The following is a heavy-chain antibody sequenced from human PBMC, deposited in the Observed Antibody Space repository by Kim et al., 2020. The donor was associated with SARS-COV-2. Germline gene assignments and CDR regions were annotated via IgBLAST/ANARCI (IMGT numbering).Heavy chain of an antibody. V-gene: IGHV3-21*01. CDR1: GFTFSTYV. J-gene: IGHJ3*01. Sequence: GGSLRLSCAASGFTFSTYVMHWVRQAPGQGLEWVSSINTDSVYLYYADSVKGRFAISRDNAKNSLYLQMNSLRAEDTAIYFCARASYCSGLPCYGAFDLWGQGTLVTVSS. D-gene: IGHD2-15*01. CDR3: ARASYCSGLPCYGAFDL. CDR2: INTDSVYL.